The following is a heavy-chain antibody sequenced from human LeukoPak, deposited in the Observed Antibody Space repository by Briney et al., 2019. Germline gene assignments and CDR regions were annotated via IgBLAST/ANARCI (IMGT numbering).Heavy chain of an antibody. D-gene: IGHD1-26*01. V-gene: IGHV4-59*01. Sequence: SETLSLTCTVSGGSISSYYWSWIRQPPGKGLEWIGYIYYSGSTNYNPSLKSRVTISVDTSKNQFSLKLRSVTAADTAVYYCARGIGGSYYFDYWGQGTLVTVSS. CDR3: ARGIGGSYYFDY. CDR2: IYYSGST. CDR1: GGSISSYY. J-gene: IGHJ4*02.